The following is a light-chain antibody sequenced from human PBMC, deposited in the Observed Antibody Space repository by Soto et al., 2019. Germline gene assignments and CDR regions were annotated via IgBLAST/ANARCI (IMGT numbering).Light chain of an antibody. CDR2: DVS. CDR3: CSYTTSNTRQIV. J-gene: IGLJ1*01. V-gene: IGLV2-14*03. CDR1: SSDVGGYNY. Sequence: QSALTQPASVSGSPGQSITISCTGTSSDVGGYNYVSWYQHHPGKAPKLMIHDVSNRPSGVSNRFSGSKSGNTASLTISGLQPDDEADYYCCSYTTSNTRQIVFGTGTKVTVL.